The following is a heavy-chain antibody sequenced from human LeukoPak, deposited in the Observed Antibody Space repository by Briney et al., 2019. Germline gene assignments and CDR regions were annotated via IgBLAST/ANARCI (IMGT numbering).Heavy chain of an antibody. J-gene: IGHJ4*02. CDR1: GFTFSGYS. D-gene: IGHD6-13*01. CDR3: ASGPTPGVAAAADY. V-gene: IGHV3-48*01. Sequence: GGSLRPSCAASGFTFSGYSMHWVRQAPAKGLEWIWYITTTSSTTYYIDAVEGRFTISRDNARNSLYLQMNSLRADDTAVYYCASGPTPGVAAAADYWGEGTLVTVSS. CDR2: ITTTSSTT.